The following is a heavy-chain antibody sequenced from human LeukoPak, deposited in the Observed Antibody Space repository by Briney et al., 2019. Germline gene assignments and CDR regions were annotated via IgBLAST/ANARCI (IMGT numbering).Heavy chain of an antibody. CDR1: GGSFSGYY. D-gene: IGHD3/OR15-3a*01. Sequence: SETLSLTRAVCGGSFSGYYWSWIRQPPGKGLEWIGEINHSGSTNYNPSPRSRVTISVDTSKNQFSLKLSSVTAADTAVYYCARSPSGRTGVKWFDPWGQGTLVTVSS. V-gene: IGHV4-34*01. CDR2: INHSGST. CDR3: ARSPSGRTGVKWFDP. J-gene: IGHJ5*02.